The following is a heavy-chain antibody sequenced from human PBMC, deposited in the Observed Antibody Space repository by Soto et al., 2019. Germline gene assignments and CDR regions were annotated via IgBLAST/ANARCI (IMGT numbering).Heavy chain of an antibody. Sequence: ASLKVSCKASGYTFTSYAMHWVRQAPGQRLEWMGWINAGNGNTKYSQKFQGRVTITRDTSASTAYMELSSLRSEDTAVYYCARDHKGDYDVGTLDYWGQGTLVTVSS. J-gene: IGHJ4*02. CDR1: GYTFTSYA. CDR2: INAGNGNT. CDR3: ARDHKGDYDVGTLDY. D-gene: IGHD4-17*01. V-gene: IGHV1-3*01.